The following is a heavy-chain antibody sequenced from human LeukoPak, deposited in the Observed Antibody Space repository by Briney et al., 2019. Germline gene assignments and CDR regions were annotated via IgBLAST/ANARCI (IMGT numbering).Heavy chain of an antibody. Sequence: GASVKVSCKASGYTFTSYGISWVRQAPGQGLEWMGWMNPNSGNTGYAQKFQGRVTMTRNTSISTAYMELSSLRSEDTAVYYCARAGGTNGVDDYMDVWGKGTTVTVSS. D-gene: IGHD2-8*01. V-gene: IGHV1-8*02. CDR2: MNPNSGNT. J-gene: IGHJ6*03. CDR1: GYTFTSYG. CDR3: ARAGGTNGVDDYMDV.